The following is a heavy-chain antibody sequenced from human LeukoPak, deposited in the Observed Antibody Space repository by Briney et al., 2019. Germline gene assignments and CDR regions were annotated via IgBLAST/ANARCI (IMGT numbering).Heavy chain of an antibody. J-gene: IGHJ4*02. CDR3: ARGVSSGWLGQFDY. CDR1: GGSISSYY. D-gene: IGHD6-19*01. Sequence: PSETLSLTCTVSGGSISSYYWSWIRQPPGKGLEWIGYIYYSGSTNYNPSLKSRVTILVDTSKNQFSLKLTSVTAADAAVYYCARGVSSGWLGQFDYWGQGTLVTVSS. V-gene: IGHV4-59*01. CDR2: IYYSGST.